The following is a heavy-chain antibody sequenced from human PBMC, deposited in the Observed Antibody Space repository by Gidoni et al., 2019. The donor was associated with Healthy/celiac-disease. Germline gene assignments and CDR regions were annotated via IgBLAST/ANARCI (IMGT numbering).Heavy chain of an antibody. D-gene: IGHD1-7*01. CDR1: GYSISSGYS. J-gene: IGHJ4*02. CDR3: ATGTTFY. CDR2: IYHSGST. Sequence: QLQLQESGPGLVKPSETLSLTCAVSGYSISSGYSWGWIRQPPWKGLAWIGSIYHSGSTYYNPSLKSRVTISVDTSKNQFSLKLSSVPAADTAVYYCATGTTFYWGQGTLVTVSS. V-gene: IGHV4-38-2*01.